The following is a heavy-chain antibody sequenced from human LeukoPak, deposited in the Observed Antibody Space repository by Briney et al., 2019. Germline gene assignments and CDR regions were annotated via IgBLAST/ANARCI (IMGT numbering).Heavy chain of an antibody. Sequence: PGGSLRLSCAASGFTFSSYEMHWVRQATGKGLEWVSAIGTAGDPYYPGSVKGRFTISRENAKNSLYLQMNSLRAGDTAVYYCARGSARDGYNFDAFDIWGQGTMVTVSS. D-gene: IGHD5-24*01. CDR3: ARGSARDGYNFDAFDI. CDR2: IGTAGDP. V-gene: IGHV3-13*05. CDR1: GFTFSSYE. J-gene: IGHJ3*02.